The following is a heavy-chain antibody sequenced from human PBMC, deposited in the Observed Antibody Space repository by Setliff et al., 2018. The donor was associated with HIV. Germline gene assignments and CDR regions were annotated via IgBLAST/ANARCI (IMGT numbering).Heavy chain of an antibody. D-gene: IGHD3-22*01. V-gene: IGHV1-2*02. CDR1: GYTFTGYY. CDR3: AAGGYDSSGYFPPLFDY. Sequence: ASVKVSCKASGYTFTGYYMHWVRQAPGQGLEWMGWINPNSGETIYAQKFQGRVTMTEDTSTDTAYMELSSLRSEDTAVYYCAAGGYDSSGYFPPLFDYWGQGTLVTVSS. J-gene: IGHJ4*02. CDR2: INPNSGET.